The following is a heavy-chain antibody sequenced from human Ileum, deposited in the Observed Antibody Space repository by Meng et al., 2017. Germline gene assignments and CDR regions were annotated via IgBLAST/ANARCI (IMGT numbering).Heavy chain of an antibody. J-gene: IGHJ4*02. CDR1: RTSLGTHY. CDR3: ARNFHDASWGSYRYLFGL. Sequence: QVHVQAPGTGLVTPSGTLSLACTVSRTSLGTHYWSWIRQPPGKGLEWICYGFYSGSTNYNSSLKSRVAIAVDTSKHQVSLKLTSVTASDTAAYYVARNFHDASWGSYRYLFGLWGQGALVTVSS. CDR2: GFYSGST. D-gene: IGHD3-16*02. V-gene: IGHV4-59*11.